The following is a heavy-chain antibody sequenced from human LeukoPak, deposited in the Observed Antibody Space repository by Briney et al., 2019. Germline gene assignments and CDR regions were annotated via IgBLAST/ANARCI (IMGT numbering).Heavy chain of an antibody. J-gene: IGHJ3*02. CDR3: ARSNYDIFAYYYRDAFDI. V-gene: IGHV5-51*01. D-gene: IGHD3-9*01. CDR1: GYSFTSYW. Sequence: GESLKISCKGSGYSFTSYWIGWVRQMPGKGLEWMGIIYPGDSDTRDSPAFQGQVTISADKSISTAYLQWSSLKASDTAMYYCARSNYDIFAYYYRDAFDIWGQGTMVTVSS. CDR2: IYPGDSDT.